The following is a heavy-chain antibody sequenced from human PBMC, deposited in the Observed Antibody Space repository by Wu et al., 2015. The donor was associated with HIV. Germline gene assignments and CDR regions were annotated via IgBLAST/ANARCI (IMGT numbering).Heavy chain of an antibody. CDR1: GGTFSSYA. CDR3: AREGLGGEAGWVYGMDV. D-gene: IGHD6-19*01. Sequence: QVQLVQSGAEVKKPGSSVKVSCKASGGTFSSYAISWVRQAPGQGLEWMGGIIPIFGTANYAQKFQGRVTITTDESTSTAYMELSSLRSEDTAVYYCAREGLGGEAGWVYGMDVWGQGDHGSPSP. V-gene: IGHV1-69*05. CDR2: IIPIFGTA. J-gene: IGHJ6*02.